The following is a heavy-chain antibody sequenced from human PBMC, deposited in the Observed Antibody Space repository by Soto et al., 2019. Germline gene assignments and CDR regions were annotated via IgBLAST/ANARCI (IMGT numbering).Heavy chain of an antibody. Sequence: GSLRLSCAASGFTFSLYTMNWVRQAPGKGLEWLSYISTSGTTIYYADSVKGRFTISRDDAKNALFLQMNSLRDEDTAVYYCARAPGNYYGSGPPYWYFGLWGRGTLVTVSS. D-gene: IGHD3-10*01. CDR1: GFTFSLYT. CDR2: ISTSGTTI. J-gene: IGHJ2*01. CDR3: ARAPGNYYGSGPPYWYFGL. V-gene: IGHV3-48*02.